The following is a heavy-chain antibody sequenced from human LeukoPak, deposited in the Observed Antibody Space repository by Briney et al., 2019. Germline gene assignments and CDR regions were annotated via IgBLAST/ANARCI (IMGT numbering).Heavy chain of an antibody. CDR3: AKVPGPYYFDY. CDR2: ISYDGSNK. J-gene: IGHJ4*02. V-gene: IGHV3-30*18. D-gene: IGHD7-27*01. Sequence: GGSLRLSCAASGFIFSNYIMNWVRQAPGKGLEWVAVISYDGSNKYYADSVKGRLTISRDNSKNTLYLEINSPRAEDTAVYYCAKVPGPYYFDYWGQGTPVTVSS. CDR1: GFIFSNYI.